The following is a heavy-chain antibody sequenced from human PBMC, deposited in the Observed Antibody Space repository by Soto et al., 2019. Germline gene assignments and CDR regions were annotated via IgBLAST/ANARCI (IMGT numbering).Heavy chain of an antibody. CDR3: ARGRYCSGTSCYTDYYFGMDV. J-gene: IGHJ6*02. CDR1: GFTFSIYA. Sequence: QVHLVESGGGVVQPGRSLRLSCAASGFTFSIYALHWVRQAPGKGLEWVAVISFDGSNTLYADSVKGRFTISRDNSKNTLYVQMNSLRGEDTAVYYCARGRYCSGTSCYTDYYFGMDVWGQGTTVTVSS. D-gene: IGHD2-2*02. CDR2: ISFDGSNT. V-gene: IGHV3-30-3*01.